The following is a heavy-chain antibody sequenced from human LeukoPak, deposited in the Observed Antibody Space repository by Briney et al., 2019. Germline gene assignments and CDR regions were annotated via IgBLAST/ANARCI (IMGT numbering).Heavy chain of an antibody. D-gene: IGHD5-18*01. CDR3: ARVDTAMVTPHY. V-gene: IGHV1-69*13. Sequence: SVKVSCKASGGTFSSYAISWVRQAPGQGLEWMGGIIPTFGTANYAQKFQGRVTITADESTSTAYMELSSLRSEDTAVYYCARVDTAMVTPHYWGQGTLVTVSS. CDR2: IIPTFGTA. J-gene: IGHJ4*02. CDR1: GGTFSSYA.